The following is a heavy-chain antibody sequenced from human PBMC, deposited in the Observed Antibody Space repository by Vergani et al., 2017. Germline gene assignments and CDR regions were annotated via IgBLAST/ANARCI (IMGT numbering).Heavy chain of an antibody. J-gene: IGHJ6*03. CDR1: GYTFTSYD. D-gene: IGHD3-10*01. CDR3: ATQSITMVRGVIIHYYYYYMDV. Sequence: VSCKASGYTFTSYDINWVRQATGQGLEWMGWMNPNSGNTGYAQKFQGRVTMTRNTSISTAYMELSSLRSEDTAVYYCATQSITMVRGVIIHYYYYYMDVWGKGP. CDR2: MNPNSGNT. V-gene: IGHV1-8*01.